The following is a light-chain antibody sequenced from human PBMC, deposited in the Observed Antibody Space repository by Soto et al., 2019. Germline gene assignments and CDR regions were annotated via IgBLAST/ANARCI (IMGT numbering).Light chain of an antibody. CDR1: SSDVGGYNY. CDR2: DVS. CDR3: SSYTSSSTRV. J-gene: IGLJ3*02. Sequence: QSVLTQPASVSGSPGQSITISCTGTSSDVGGYNYVSWYQQHPGKAPKLMIYDVSNRPSGVSXRFSGSKSGNTAXLXXSGLQAEDEADYYCSSYTSSSTRVFGGGTKVTVL. V-gene: IGLV2-14*01.